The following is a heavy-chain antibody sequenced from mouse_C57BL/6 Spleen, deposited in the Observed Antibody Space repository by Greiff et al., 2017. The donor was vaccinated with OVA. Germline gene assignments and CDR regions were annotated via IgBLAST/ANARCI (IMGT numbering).Heavy chain of an antibody. CDR1: GYTFTSYW. V-gene: IGHV1-7*01. Sequence: VQLKESGAELAKPGASVKLSCKASGYTFTSYWMHWVKQRPGPGLEWIGYINPSSGYTKYYPKFTDKATLTADKSYRTAYKQLSSLTNADSAVYYCAIITTGYWGQGTTLTVSS. CDR3: AIITTGY. D-gene: IGHD1-1*01. CDR2: INPSSGYT. J-gene: IGHJ2*01.